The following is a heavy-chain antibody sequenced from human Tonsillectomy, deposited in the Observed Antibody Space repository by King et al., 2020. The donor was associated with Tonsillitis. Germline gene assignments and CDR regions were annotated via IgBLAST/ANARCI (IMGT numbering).Heavy chain of an antibody. CDR2: INSDGNSI. CDR1: GFTFSGYW. J-gene: IGHJ4*02. CDR3: VRVRDCSGRGCYGDY. V-gene: IGHV3-74*01. Sequence: VQLVESGGGLVQPGGSLRLSCAASGFTFSGYWMHWVRHAPGKGLVWVSRINSDGNSISYADSVKGRFTISRDNAKNTLYLQMNRLRAEDTAVYYCVRVRDCSGRGCYGDYWGQGTLVTVSS. D-gene: IGHD2-15*01.